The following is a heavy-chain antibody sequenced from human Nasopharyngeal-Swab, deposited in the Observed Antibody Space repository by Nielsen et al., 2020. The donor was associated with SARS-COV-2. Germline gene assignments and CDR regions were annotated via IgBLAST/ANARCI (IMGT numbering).Heavy chain of an antibody. J-gene: IGHJ5*02. V-gene: IGHV4-39*01. CDR3: ASQPSNWFDP. CDR1: GGSISSSSYY. CDR2: IYYSGST. Sequence: SETLSLTCTVSGGSISSSSYYWGWIRQPPGKGLEWIGSIYYSGSTCYNPSLKSRVTISVDTSKNQFSLKLSSVTAADTAVYYCASQPSNWFDPWGQGTLVTVSS.